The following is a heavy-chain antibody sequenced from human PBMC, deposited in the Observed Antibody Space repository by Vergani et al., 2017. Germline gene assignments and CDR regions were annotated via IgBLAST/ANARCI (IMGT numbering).Heavy chain of an antibody. V-gene: IGHV3-33*06. CDR1: GFTFSSYG. J-gene: IGHJ4*02. CDR2: IWYDGSNK. D-gene: IGHD1-7*01. Sequence: VQLVESGGGLVQPGGSLRLSCAASGFTFSSYGMHWVRQAPGKGLAWVAVIWYDGSNKYYADSVKGRFTISRDNSKNTLYLQMNSLRAEDTAVYYCAKVGIQWNYGAYFDYWGQGTLVTVSS. CDR3: AKVGIQWNYGAYFDY.